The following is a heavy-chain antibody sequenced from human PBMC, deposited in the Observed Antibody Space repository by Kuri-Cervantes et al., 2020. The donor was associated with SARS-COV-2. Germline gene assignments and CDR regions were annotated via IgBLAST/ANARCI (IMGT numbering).Heavy chain of an antibody. J-gene: IGHJ4*02. V-gene: IGHV4-59*01. D-gene: IGHD4-17*01. CDR1: GGSISSYY. CDR3: ARGASYGDFDY. CDR2: IYYSGST. Sequence: WEILRLTCTVSGGSISSYYWSWIRQPPGKGLKWIGYIYYSGSTNYNPSLKSRVTISVDTSKNQFSLKLSSVTAADTAVYYCARGASYGDFDYWGQGTLVTVSS.